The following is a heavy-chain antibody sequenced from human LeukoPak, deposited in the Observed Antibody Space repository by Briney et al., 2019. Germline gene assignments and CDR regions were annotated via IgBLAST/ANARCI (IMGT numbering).Heavy chain of an antibody. CDR3: ARVSSSWWYYYYMDV. CDR1: GYTFTGYY. V-gene: IGHV1-2*02. J-gene: IGHJ6*03. D-gene: IGHD6-13*01. CDR2: INPNSGGT. Sequence: ASVKVSCKASGYTFTGYYMHWVRQAPGQGLEWMGWINPNSGGTNYAQKFQGRVTMTRDTSISTAYMELSRLRSDDTAVYYCARVSSSWWYYYYMDVWGKGTTVTVSS.